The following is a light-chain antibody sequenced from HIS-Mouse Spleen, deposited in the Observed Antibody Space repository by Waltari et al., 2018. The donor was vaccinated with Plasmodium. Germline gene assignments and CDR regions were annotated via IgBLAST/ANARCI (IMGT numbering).Light chain of an antibody. CDR3: QQYNNWPPYT. Sequence: EIVMTQSPATLSVSPGERATLSCRASQSVSSNLAWYQQKPGQAPRLLIYGASTRATGIPARFSGSGSGTEFTLTISSLQSEDFAVYYWQQYNNWPPYTFG. V-gene: IGKV3-15*01. CDR1: QSVSSN. CDR2: GAS. J-gene: IGKJ2*01.